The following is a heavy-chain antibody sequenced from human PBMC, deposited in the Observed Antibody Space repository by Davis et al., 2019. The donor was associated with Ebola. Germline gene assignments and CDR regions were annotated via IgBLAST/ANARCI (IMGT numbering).Heavy chain of an antibody. CDR3: ARRMHYYGSGSYGVGGMDV. CDR1: GGSISSSSYY. Sequence: MPSETLSLTCTVSGGSISSSSYYWGWIRQPPGKGLEWIGSIYYSGSTYYNPSLKSRVTISVDTSKNQFSLKLSSVTAADTAVYYCARRMHYYGSGSYGVGGMDVWGQGTTVTVSS. V-gene: IGHV4-39*07. J-gene: IGHJ6*02. CDR2: IYYSGST. D-gene: IGHD3-10*01.